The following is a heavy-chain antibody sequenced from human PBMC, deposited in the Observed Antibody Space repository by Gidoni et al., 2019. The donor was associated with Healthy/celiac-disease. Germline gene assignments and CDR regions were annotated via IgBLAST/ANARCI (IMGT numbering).Heavy chain of an antibody. CDR3: ARGGGDYDILTGYYYNWFDP. CDR1: GYTFTSYD. V-gene: IGHV1-8*01. J-gene: IGHJ5*02. D-gene: IGHD3-9*01. CDR2: INPNSGNT. Sequence: QVQLVQSGAEVKKPGASVKVSCKASGYTFTSYDINWVRQATGQGLEWMGWINPNSGNTGYAQKFQGRVTMTRNTSISTAYMELSSLRSEDTAVYYCARGGGDYDILTGYYYNWFDPWGQGTLVTVSS.